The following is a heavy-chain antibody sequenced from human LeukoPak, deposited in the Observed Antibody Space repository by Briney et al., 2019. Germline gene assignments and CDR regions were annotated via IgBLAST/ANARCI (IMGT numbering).Heavy chain of an antibody. D-gene: IGHD3-10*01. CDR1: GGSISSYY. V-gene: IGHV4-4*07. Sequence: SETLSLTCTVSGGSISSYYWSWIRQPAGKGLEWIGRIYTSGSTNYNPSLKGRVTMSVDTSKNQFSLKLSSVTAADTAVYYCARVFVVRGVIPLSYYYYMDVWGKGTTVTVSS. J-gene: IGHJ6*03. CDR2: IYTSGST. CDR3: ARVFVVRGVIPLSYYYYMDV.